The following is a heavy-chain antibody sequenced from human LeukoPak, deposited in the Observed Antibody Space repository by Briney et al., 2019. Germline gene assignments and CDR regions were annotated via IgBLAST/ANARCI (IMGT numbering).Heavy chain of an antibody. CDR3: ARDRGSDDPIDY. V-gene: IGHV3-33*01. CDR1: GFTFNKYG. J-gene: IGHJ4*02. Sequence: GGSLRLSCAASGFTFNKYGMHWVRQAPRKGPEWGAVIWHDGRNKYYADSVKGRFTVSRDNSKNTLYLQMSSLRAEDTAVYYCARDRGSDDPIDYWGQGTPVTVSS. D-gene: IGHD2-15*01. CDR2: IWHDGRNK.